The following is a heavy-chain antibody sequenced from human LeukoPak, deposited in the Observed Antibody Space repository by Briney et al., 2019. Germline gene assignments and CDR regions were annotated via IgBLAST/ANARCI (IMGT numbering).Heavy chain of an antibody. CDR1: GFTFSSYA. Sequence: QPGGSLRLSCVASGFTFSSYAMSWVRQAPGKGLEWVSAISGSDSSTYYADSVKGRFTISRDNSRNTLDLQMNSLRAEDTAVYYCAKDWRSTTYPSVVDAFDIWGQGTMVTVSS. CDR2: ISGSDSST. V-gene: IGHV3-23*01. D-gene: IGHD2/OR15-2a*01. J-gene: IGHJ3*02. CDR3: AKDWRSTTYPSVVDAFDI.